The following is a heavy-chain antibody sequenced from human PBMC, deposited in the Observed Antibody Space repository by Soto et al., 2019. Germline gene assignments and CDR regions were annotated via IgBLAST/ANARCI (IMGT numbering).Heavy chain of an antibody. CDR1: GYSISSGYY. V-gene: IGHV4-38-2*01. CDR3: ARVWARIVGATEFDY. CDR2: IYHSGST. J-gene: IGHJ4*02. D-gene: IGHD1-26*01. Sequence: SETLSLTCAVSGYSISSGYYWGWIRQPPGKGLEWIGSIYHSGSTYYNPSLKSRVTISVDTSKNQFSLKLSSVTAADTAVYYCARVWARIVGATEFDYWGQGTLVTVSS.